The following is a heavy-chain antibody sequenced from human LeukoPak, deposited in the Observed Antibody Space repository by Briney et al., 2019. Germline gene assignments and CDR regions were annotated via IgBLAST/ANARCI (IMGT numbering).Heavy chain of an antibody. CDR1: GFTFSSYA. D-gene: IGHD3-22*01. CDR3: AKGTMIVVAPPYYFDY. J-gene: IGHJ4*02. V-gene: IGHV3-23*01. CDR2: ISGSGSST. Sequence: PGGSLRLSCAASGFTFSSYAMSWVRQAPGKGLEWVSAISGSGSSTYYADSVKGRSTISRDNSKNTLYLQMNSLRAEDTAVYYCAKGTMIVVAPPYYFDYWGQGTLVTVSS.